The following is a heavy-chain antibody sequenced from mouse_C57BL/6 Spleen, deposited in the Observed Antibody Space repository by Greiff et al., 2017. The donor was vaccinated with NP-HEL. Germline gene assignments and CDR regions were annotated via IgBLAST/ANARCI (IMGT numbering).Heavy chain of an antibody. V-gene: IGHV1-72*01. CDR2: IDPNSGGT. J-gene: IGHJ4*01. CDR3: AREEGLDGYDLYAMDY. Sequence: VQLQQPGAELVKPGASVKLSCKASGYTFTSYWMHWVKQRPGRGLEWIGRIDPNSGGTKYNEKFKSKATLTVDKPSSTAYMQLSSLTSEDSAVYYCAREEGLDGYDLYAMDYWGQGTSVTVSS. D-gene: IGHD2-2*01. CDR1: GYTFTSYW.